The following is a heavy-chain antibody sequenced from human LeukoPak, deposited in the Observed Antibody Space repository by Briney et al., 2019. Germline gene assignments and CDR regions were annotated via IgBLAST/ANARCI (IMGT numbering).Heavy chain of an antibody. D-gene: IGHD2-8*01. CDR1: GYSISSGYY. V-gene: IGHV4-38-2*01. CDR2: IYHSGST. CDR3: ARLPVYAATFDY. J-gene: IGHJ4*02. Sequence: SETLSLTCAVSGYSISSGYYWGWIRQPPEKGLEWIGSIYHSGSTYYNPSLKSRVTISVDTSKNQFSLKLSSVTAADTAVYYCARLPVYAATFDYWGQGTLVTVSS.